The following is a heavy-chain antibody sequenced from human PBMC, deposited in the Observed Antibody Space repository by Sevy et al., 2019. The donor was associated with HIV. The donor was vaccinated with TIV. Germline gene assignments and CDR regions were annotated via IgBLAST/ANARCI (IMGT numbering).Heavy chain of an antibody. Sequence: GGSLRLSCAASGFTFDDYAMHWVRQAPGKGLEWVSGISWNSGSIGYADSVKGRFTISRDNAKNSLYLQMNSLGAEDTALYYCAKDGQWLVESFFDYWGQGTLVTVSS. D-gene: IGHD6-19*01. CDR2: ISWNSGSI. J-gene: IGHJ4*02. V-gene: IGHV3-9*01. CDR3: AKDGQWLVESFFDY. CDR1: GFTFDDYA.